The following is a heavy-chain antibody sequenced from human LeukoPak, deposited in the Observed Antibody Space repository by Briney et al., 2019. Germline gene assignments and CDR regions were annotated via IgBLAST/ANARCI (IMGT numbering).Heavy chain of an antibody. CDR3: AQGGYFAFDM. V-gene: IGHV3-23*01. Sequence: GGSLRLSCVGSGFTFSAYDMQWVRQAPGKGLEWVSGTSRSSGAHYTDSVKGRFTISRDNSKGTLYLQMDSLRAEDTAVYYCAQGGYFAFDMWGQGTMVTVSS. J-gene: IGHJ3*02. CDR2: TSRSSGA. CDR1: GFTFSAYD. D-gene: IGHD2-2*03.